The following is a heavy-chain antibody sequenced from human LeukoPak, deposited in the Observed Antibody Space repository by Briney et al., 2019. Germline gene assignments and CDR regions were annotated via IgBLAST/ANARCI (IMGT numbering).Heavy chain of an antibody. Sequence: GGSLRLSCAASGFTFSNAWMSWVRQAPGKGLEWVGRIKSKTDGGTTDYAAPVKGRFTISRDDSKNTLYLQMNSLKTEDTAVYYCTTAPFPPGWYYYYYGMDVWGQGTTVTVSS. CDR3: TTAPFPPGWYYYYYGMDV. J-gene: IGHJ6*02. CDR2: IKSKTDGGTT. V-gene: IGHV3-15*01. D-gene: IGHD2-15*01. CDR1: GFTFSNAW.